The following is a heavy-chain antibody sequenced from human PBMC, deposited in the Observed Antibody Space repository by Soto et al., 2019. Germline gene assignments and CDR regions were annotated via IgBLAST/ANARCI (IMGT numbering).Heavy chain of an antibody. J-gene: IGHJ5*02. CDR2: IYYSGST. CDR3: ARWTHQTGDNWFDP. D-gene: IGHD3-10*01. V-gene: IGHV4-59*01. CDR1: GGSISSYY. Sequence: SETLSLTCTVSGGSISSYYWSWIRQPPGKGLEWIGYIYYSGSTNYNPSLKSRVTISVDTSKNQFSLKLSSVTAADTAVYYCARWTHQTGDNWFDPWGQGTLVTVS.